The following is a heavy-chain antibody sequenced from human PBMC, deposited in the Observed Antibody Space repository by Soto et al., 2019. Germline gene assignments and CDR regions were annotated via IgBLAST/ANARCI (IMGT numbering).Heavy chain of an antibody. D-gene: IGHD3-22*01. CDR3: AKDWALLFHSPGYGSLYYYGMDV. CDR2: ISYDGENE. J-gene: IGHJ6*02. CDR1: GFTFSNYG. Sequence: QVQLVESGGGVVQPGRSLRLSCAASGFTFSNYGMHWVRQAPGKGLEWVAVISYDGENEYYAVSVRGRFTISRDSSKNTLYLQMNSLRAEDTAVYFCAKDWALLFHSPGYGSLYYYGMDVWGQGTTVTVSS. V-gene: IGHV3-30*18.